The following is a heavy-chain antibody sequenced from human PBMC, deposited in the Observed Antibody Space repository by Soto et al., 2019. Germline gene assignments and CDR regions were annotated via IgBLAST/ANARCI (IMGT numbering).Heavy chain of an antibody. CDR1: GGSFSGYY. V-gene: IGHV4-34*01. D-gene: IGHD3-10*01. CDR3: ARGLITMVRGVMIASWSRYYYYGMDV. J-gene: IGHJ6*02. Sequence: PSETLSLTCAVYGGSFSGYYWSWIRQPPGKGLEWIGEINHSGSTNYNPSLKSRVTISVDTSKNQFSLKLSSVTAADTAVYYCARGLITMVRGVMIASWSRYYYYGMDVWGQGTTVTVSS. CDR2: INHSGST.